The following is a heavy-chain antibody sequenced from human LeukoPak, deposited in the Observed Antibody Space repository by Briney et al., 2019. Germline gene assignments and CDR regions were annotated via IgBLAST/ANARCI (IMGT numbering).Heavy chain of an antibody. CDR2: ISSSSSYI. V-gene: IGHV3-21*01. D-gene: IGHD3-22*01. CDR3: VKGYFYDSSGHLDY. CDR1: GFNFGSYV. Sequence: PGGSLRLSCVGTGFNFGSYVMSWVRQAPGKGLEWVSSISSSSSYIYYADSVKGRFTISRDNAKNSLYLQMNSLRAEDTAVYYCVKGYFYDSSGHLDYWGQGTLVTVSS. J-gene: IGHJ4*02.